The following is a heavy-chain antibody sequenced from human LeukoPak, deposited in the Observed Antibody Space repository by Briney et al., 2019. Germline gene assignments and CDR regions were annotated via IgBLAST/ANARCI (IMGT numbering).Heavy chain of an antibody. CDR1: GGTFSSYA. J-gene: IGHJ4*02. V-gene: IGHV1-69*05. D-gene: IGHD1-26*01. CDR3: APPSLRYSGSYLYDY. CDR2: IIPIFGTA. Sequence: SVKVSCKASGGTFSSYAISWVRQAPGQGLEWMGGIIPIFGTANYAQKFQGRVTITTDESTSTAYMELSSLRSEDTAVYYCAPPSLRYSGSYLYDYWGQGTLVTVSS.